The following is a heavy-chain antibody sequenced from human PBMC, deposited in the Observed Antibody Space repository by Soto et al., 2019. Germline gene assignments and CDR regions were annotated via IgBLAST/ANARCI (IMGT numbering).Heavy chain of an antibody. CDR3: ASLTTNFSY. V-gene: IGHV4-59*08. D-gene: IGHD2-8*01. Sequence: PSETLSLTCTVSGGSISSYYWSWIRQPPGKGLEWIGYIYYSGSTNYNPSLKSRVTISVDTSKNQFSLKLSSVTAADTAVYYCASLTTNFSYWGQGTPVTVSS. J-gene: IGHJ4*02. CDR1: GGSISSYY. CDR2: IYYSGST.